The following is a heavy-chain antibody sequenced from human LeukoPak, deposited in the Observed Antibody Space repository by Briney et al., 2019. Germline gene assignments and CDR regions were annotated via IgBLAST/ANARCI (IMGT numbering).Heavy chain of an antibody. CDR1: GGSISSYY. Sequence: PSETLSLTCTVSGGSISSYYWSWIRQPPGKGLEWIAYIYYSGSTNYNPSLKSRVTISVDTSKNQFSLKLSSVTAADTAVYYCARGGDGYNYFDHWGQGTLVTVSS. V-gene: IGHV4-59*01. J-gene: IGHJ4*02. D-gene: IGHD5-24*01. CDR3: ARGGDGYNYFDH. CDR2: IYYSGST.